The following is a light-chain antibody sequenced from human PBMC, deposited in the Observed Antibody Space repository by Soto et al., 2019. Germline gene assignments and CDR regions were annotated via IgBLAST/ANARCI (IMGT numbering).Light chain of an antibody. CDR3: QQYINAPQT. CDR1: QSVLYSPNNKNY. J-gene: IGKJ1*01. V-gene: IGKV4-1*01. CDR2: WAS. Sequence: DIVMTQSPDSLAVSLGERATINCKSSQSVLYSPNNKNYLAWYQQKPGQPPKLLVYWASTRESGVPDRFSGSGSETDFTLTINSLQAEDVAVYYCQQYINAPQTFGQGNTVEIK.